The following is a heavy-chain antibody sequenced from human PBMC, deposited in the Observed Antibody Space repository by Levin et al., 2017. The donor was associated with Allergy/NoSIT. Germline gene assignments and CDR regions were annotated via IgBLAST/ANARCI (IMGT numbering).Heavy chain of an antibody. J-gene: IGHJ4*02. D-gene: IGHD6-19*01. CDR2: INHSGST. CDR1: GWSFSGYY. CDR3: ARGLSGGYAGS. V-gene: IGHV4-34*01. Sequence: SETLSLTCAVYGWSFSGYYLSWIRQPPGKGLEWIGEINHSGSTNYNPSLKSRVTISLDTSKSQFSLKLSSVTAADTAVYYCARGLSGGYAGSWGQGTLVTVSS.